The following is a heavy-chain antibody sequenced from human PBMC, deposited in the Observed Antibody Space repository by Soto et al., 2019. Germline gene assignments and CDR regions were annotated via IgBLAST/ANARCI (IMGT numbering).Heavy chain of an antibody. CDR2: ISSSSSYT. D-gene: IGHD3-10*01. Sequence: GGSLRLSCAASGFTFSDYYMSWIRQAPGKGLEWVSYISSSSSYTNYADSVKGRFTISRDNAKNSLYLQMNSLRAEDTAVYYCASSITPRAIDYWGQGTLVTVSS. J-gene: IGHJ4*02. CDR1: GFTFSDYY. V-gene: IGHV3-11*06. CDR3: ASSITPRAIDY.